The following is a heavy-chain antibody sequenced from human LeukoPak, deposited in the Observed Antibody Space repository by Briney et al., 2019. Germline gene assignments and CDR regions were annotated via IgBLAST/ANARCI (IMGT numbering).Heavy chain of an antibody. J-gene: IGHJ4*02. CDR1: GYTFTSHW. CDR3: VRLATLTTTDY. Sequence: GESLKISCQGSGYTFTSHWIGWVRQMPGKGLEWMGIIYPGDSDTKYSPSFRGQVTMSVDKSVSTAYLQWSSLKALDTATYYCVRLATLTTTDYWGQGTLVTVSS. D-gene: IGHD2-15*01. CDR2: IYPGDSDT. V-gene: IGHV5-51*01.